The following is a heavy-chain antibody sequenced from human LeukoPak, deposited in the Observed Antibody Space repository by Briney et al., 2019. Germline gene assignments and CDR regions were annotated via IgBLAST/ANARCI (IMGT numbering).Heavy chain of an antibody. CDR3: ATLGGWDLANGRPFDS. V-gene: IGHV1-69-2*01. D-gene: IGHD3-16*01. CDR1: GYNFIQYH. Sequence: ATVKISCKASGYNFIQYHLHWVRQAPGQGPEWVGRIDPEDGKTIYAERFRDRVTMTADTDTAYLEMTSLRYEDSAVYYCATLGGWDLANGRPFDSWGQGTLVTVSS. CDR2: IDPEDGKT. J-gene: IGHJ5*01.